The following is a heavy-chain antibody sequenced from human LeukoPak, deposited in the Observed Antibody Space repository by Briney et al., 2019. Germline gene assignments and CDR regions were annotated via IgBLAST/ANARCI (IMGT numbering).Heavy chain of an antibody. J-gene: IGHJ3*02. D-gene: IGHD1-26*01. CDR2: IYFSGST. CDR3: ARVPLTGGATSAFDI. Sequence: SETLSLTCTVSGGSISSSSYYWGWIRQPPGKGLEWIGSIYFSGSTYYNPSLKSRVTISVNTSKNQFSLILSSATAADTAVYYCARVPLTGGATSAFDIWGQGTMVTVSS. V-gene: IGHV4-39*07. CDR1: GGSISSSSYY.